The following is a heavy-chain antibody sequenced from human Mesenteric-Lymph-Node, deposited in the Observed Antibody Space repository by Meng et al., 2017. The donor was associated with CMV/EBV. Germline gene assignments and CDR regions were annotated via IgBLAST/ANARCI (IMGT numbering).Heavy chain of an antibody. V-gene: IGHV3-48*04. D-gene: IGHD1-26*01. Sequence: GGSLRLSCAASGFTFSDFGMYWVCQAPGKGLEWVSYISGSSNTIFYTDSVKGRFTISRDNAKSSLYLQMNSLRVEGTAVYQCLVGDSVAHWGQGTLVTVSS. CDR3: LVGDSVAH. CDR1: GFTFSDFG. CDR2: ISGSSNTI. J-gene: IGHJ4*02.